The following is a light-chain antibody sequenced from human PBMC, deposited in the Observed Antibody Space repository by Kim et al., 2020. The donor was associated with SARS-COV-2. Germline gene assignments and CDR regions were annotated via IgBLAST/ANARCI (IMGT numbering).Light chain of an antibody. CDR3: HAWDTSAGL. CDR2: RDV. V-gene: IGLV3-1*01. J-gene: IGLJ7*01. CDR1: KVTPKF. Sequence: VTPGQTAKYTCSGDKVTPKFDAWSQQNAGQTPVAVTYRDVNRPSGFPERLSGYKSGNTATLTLSETQPMDEADHYCHAWDTSAGLFGGGTQLLVL.